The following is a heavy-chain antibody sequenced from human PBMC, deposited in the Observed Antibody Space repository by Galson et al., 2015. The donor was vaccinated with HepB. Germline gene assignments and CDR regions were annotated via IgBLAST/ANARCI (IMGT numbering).Heavy chain of an antibody. CDR1: GYTFTSYG. V-gene: IGHV1-18*04. J-gene: IGHJ4*02. D-gene: IGHD3-10*01. CDR3: AGGGRGKTMVRGVIGRAFDY. CDR2: ISAYNGNT. Sequence: SVKVSCKASGYTFTSYGISWVRQAPGQGLEWMGWISAYNGNTNYAQKLQGRVTMTTDTSTSTAYMELRSLRSDDTAVYYCAGGGRGKTMVRGVIGRAFDYWGQGTLGTVSS.